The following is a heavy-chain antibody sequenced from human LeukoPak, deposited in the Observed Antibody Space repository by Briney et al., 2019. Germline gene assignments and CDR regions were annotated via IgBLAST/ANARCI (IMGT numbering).Heavy chain of an antibody. Sequence: ASVKVSCKASGGTFISYAISWVRQAPGQGLEWMGRIIPILGIANYAQKFQGIVTITADKSTSTAYMELSSLRSEDTAVYYCARAPVVVPAELDYWGQGTLVTVSS. CDR1: GGTFISYA. CDR3: ARAPVVVPAELDY. V-gene: IGHV1-69*04. CDR2: IIPILGIA. D-gene: IGHD2-2*01. J-gene: IGHJ4*02.